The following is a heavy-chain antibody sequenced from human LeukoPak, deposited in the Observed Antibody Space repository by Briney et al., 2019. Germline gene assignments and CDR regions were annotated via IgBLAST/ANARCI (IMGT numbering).Heavy chain of an antibody. D-gene: IGHD5-24*01. CDR2: INHSGST. Sequence: KPSETLSLTCAVYGGSFSGYYWSWIRQPPGKGLEWIGEINHSGSTNYNPSLKSRVTISVDTSKNQFSLKLSSVTAADTAVYYCATARRVDYYYYMDVWGKGTTVTVSS. CDR1: GGSFSGYY. V-gene: IGHV4-34*01. CDR3: ATARRVDYYYYMDV. J-gene: IGHJ6*03.